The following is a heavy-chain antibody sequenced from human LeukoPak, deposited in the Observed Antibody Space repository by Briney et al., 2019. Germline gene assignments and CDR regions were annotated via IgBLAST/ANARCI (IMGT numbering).Heavy chain of an antibody. CDR3: ATDRGWRTSGYYLYYFEY. CDR2: IKHDGSEK. CDR1: GFIFTNYF. Sequence: PGGSLRLSCAASGFIFTNYFMSWVRQAPGKGLEWVASIKHDGSEKYYVDSVRGRFTISRDNTMNSLYLQMSSLRAEDTAVHCATDRGWRTSGYYLYYFEYWGQGTLVTYSS. D-gene: IGHD3-3*01. V-gene: IGHV3-7*01. J-gene: IGHJ4*02.